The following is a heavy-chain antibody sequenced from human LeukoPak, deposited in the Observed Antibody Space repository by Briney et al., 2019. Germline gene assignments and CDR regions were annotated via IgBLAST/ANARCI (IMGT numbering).Heavy chain of an antibody. Sequence: SETLSLTCAVSGGSISSGNWWSWVRQPPGKGLEWIGEISHSGNINYNPSLKSRVTISVDTSKNQFSLKLSSVTAADTAVYYCGPRGYESFYYRGQGTLVTVSS. CDR1: GGSISSGNW. CDR2: ISHSGNI. V-gene: IGHV4-4*02. D-gene: IGHD5-12*01. CDR3: GPRGYESFYY. J-gene: IGHJ4*02.